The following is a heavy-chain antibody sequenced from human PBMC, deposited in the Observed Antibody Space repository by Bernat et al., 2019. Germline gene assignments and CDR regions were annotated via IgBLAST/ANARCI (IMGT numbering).Heavy chain of an antibody. Sequence: QVQLVESGGGVVQPGRSLRLSCAASGFTFSSYAMHWVRQAPGKGLEWVAVISYDGSNKYYADSVKGRFTISRDNSKNTLYLQMNSLRAEDTAVYYCARGADFWSGYYSDAFDIWGQGQWSPSLQ. CDR1: GFTFSSYA. D-gene: IGHD3-3*01. J-gene: IGHJ3*02. CDR2: ISYDGSNK. V-gene: IGHV3-30*01. CDR3: ARGADFWSGYYSDAFDI.